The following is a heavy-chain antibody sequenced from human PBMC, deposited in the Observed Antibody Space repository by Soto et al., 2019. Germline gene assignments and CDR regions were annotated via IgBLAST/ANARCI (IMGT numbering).Heavy chain of an antibody. CDR3: AKDWPGTSSVTSDY. Sequence: EVHLLESGGTLIQPGGSLRLSCAASGFDFSTYAMTWVRQAPGKGLEWVSGLTYSGDTTYYADSVKGRFTISRDNFKNTVYLQLNSLRPDDRAMYYCAKDWPGTSSVTSDYWGQGTLVTVSS. CDR1: GFDFSTYA. V-gene: IGHV3-23*01. CDR2: LTYSGDTT. D-gene: IGHD4-17*01. J-gene: IGHJ4*02.